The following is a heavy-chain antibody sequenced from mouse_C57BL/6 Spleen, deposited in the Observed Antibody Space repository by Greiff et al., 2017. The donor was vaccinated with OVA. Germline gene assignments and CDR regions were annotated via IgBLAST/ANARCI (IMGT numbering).Heavy chain of an antibody. V-gene: IGHV1-52*01. CDR1: GYTFTSYW. J-gene: IGHJ1*03. Sequence: VQLQQSGAELVRPGSSVKLSCKASGYTFTSYWMHWVKQRPIQGLEWIGNIDPSDSETHYNQKFKDKATLTVDKSSSTAYMQLSSLTSEDSAVYYCARSGTTGWYFDVWGTGTTVTVSS. CDR3: ARSGTTGWYFDV. D-gene: IGHD1-1*01. CDR2: IDPSDSET.